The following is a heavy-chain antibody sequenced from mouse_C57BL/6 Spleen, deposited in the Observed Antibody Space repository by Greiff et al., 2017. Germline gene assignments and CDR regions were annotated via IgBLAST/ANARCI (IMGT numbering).Heavy chain of an antibody. Sequence: QVQLQQPGAELVKPGASVNMSCKASGYTFTSYWITWVKQRPGQGLEWIGDIYPGSGSTNYNEKFKSKATLTVDTSSSTAYMQLSSLTSEDSAVYYCAREGDYGSSYAWFAYWGQGTLVTVSA. J-gene: IGHJ3*01. CDR3: AREGDYGSSYAWFAY. V-gene: IGHV1-55*01. CDR1: GYTFTSYW. D-gene: IGHD1-1*01. CDR2: IYPGSGST.